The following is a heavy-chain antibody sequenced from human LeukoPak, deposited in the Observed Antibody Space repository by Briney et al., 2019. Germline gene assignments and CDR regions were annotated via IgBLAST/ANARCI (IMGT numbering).Heavy chain of an antibody. D-gene: IGHD1-26*01. Sequence: PGGSLRLSCAASGFTFSNAWMNWVRQAPGKGLDWVGRIKSKTDGGTTDYAAPVKGRFTISRDDSKNTLYLQMNSLKTEDTAVYYCPRHRRSGSGSYSSDYWGQETLVTVSS. V-gene: IGHV3-15*07. CDR1: GFTFSNAW. J-gene: IGHJ4*02. CDR2: IKSKTDGGTT. CDR3: PRHRRSGSGSYSSDY.